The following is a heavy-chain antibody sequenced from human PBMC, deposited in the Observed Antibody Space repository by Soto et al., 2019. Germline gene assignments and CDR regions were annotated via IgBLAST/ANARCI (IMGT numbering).Heavy chain of an antibody. Sequence: QVQLVQSGAELKKPGSSVRVSCQASGGTFSSYSGNWVRRAPGQGLEWMGGTIPIFPTADHAQRFPGTVTITADKSTNTAYMPLSSLRSDATAVYSCEILNLVFGVVSMGVLDVWGQGTTVTVSS. V-gene: IGHV1-69*14. J-gene: IGHJ6*01. CDR3: EILNLVFGVVSMGVLDV. D-gene: IGHD3-3*01. CDR1: GGTFSSYS. CDR2: TIPIFPTA.